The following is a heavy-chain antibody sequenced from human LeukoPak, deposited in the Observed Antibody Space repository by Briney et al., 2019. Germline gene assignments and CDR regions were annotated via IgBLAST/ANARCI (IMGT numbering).Heavy chain of an antibody. J-gene: IGHJ3*02. CDR3: AKDRAIVVVTDAFDI. Sequence: GGSLRLSCAASGFTFSSYAMSWVRQAPGKGLEWVSAISASGGSTYYADSGKGRFTIYRDNAKNRLYLQMNSLSAGDSAAYYCAKDRAIVVVTDAFDIWGQGTMVTVSS. V-gene: IGHV3-23*01. CDR1: GFTFSSYA. CDR2: ISASGGST. D-gene: IGHD2-21*02.